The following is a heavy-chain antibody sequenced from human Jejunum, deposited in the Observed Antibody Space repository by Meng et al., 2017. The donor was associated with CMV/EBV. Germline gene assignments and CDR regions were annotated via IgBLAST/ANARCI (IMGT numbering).Heavy chain of an antibody. Sequence: QGQLVQSGFGLKKPGASVKVSFKASGYTFSTYTINWVRQAHGRGLEWMGWISTNTGTPTYTQGFTGRFVFSLDTSVSTAYLQISSLKAEDTAVYYCARGGNFDPWGQGTLVTVSS. V-gene: IGHV7-4-1*02. CDR3: ARGGNFDP. D-gene: IGHD2/OR15-2a*01. J-gene: IGHJ5*02. CDR2: ISTNTGTP. CDR1: GYTFSTYT.